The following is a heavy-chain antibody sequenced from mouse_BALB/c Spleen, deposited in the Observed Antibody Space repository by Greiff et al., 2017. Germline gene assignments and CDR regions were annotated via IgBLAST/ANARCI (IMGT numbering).Heavy chain of an antibody. CDR1: GYTFTDYY. CDR2: IYPGSGNT. CDR3: ARFLTTGPFAY. Sequence: QVQLQQSGAELARPGASVKLSCKASGYTFTDYYINWVKQRTGQGLEWIGEIYPGSGNTYYNEKFKGKATLTADKSSSTAYMQLSSLTSEDSAVYFCARFLTTGPFAYWGQGTLVTVSA. V-gene: IGHV1-77*01. D-gene: IGHD2-12*01. J-gene: IGHJ3*01.